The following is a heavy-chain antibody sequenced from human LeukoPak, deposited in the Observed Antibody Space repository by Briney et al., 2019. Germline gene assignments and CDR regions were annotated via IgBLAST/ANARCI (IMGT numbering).Heavy chain of an antibody. V-gene: IGHV3-30-3*01. Sequence: GGSLRLSCAASGFTFSSYDMHGVGQAPGKGLEGGAVISYDGSNKYYADSVKGGFTISRDNSKNTLYLQMSSLRAEDTAVYYCAGQVLEWSGGWFDPGGQGPLVTVS. CDR1: GFTFSSYD. CDR3: AGQVLEWSGGWFDP. CDR2: ISYDGSNK. D-gene: IGHD3-3*01. J-gene: IGHJ5*02.